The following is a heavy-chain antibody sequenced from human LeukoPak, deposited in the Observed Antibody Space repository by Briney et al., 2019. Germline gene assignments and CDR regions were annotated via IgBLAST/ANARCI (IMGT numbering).Heavy chain of an antibody. V-gene: IGHV3-30-3*02. CDR2: MSNDGTNI. CDR1: GFSFSGYA. D-gene: IGHD4-17*01. Sequence: GGSLRLSCAASGFSFSGYAVHWLRQAPGKGLEWVAFMSNDGTNIYYADSVKGRFTISRDNSKNTLYLQMSSLRAEDMAVYYCAKTLTTVTILDAFDIWGQGTMVTVSS. J-gene: IGHJ3*02. CDR3: AKTLTTVTILDAFDI.